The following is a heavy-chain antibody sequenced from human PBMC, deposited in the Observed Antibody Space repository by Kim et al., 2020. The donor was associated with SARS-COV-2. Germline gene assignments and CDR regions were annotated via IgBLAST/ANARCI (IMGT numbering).Heavy chain of an antibody. V-gene: IGHV3-30-3*01. CDR1: GFTFSSYA. J-gene: IGHJ4*01. CDR2: ISYDGSNK. D-gene: IGHD2-2*01. CDR3: ASDMRGYCSSTSCRGVD. Sequence: GGSLRLSCAASGFTFSSYAMHWVRQAPGKGLEWVAVISYDGSNKYYADSVKGRFTISRDNSKNTLYLQMNSLRAEDTAVYYCASDMRGYCSSTSCRGVD.